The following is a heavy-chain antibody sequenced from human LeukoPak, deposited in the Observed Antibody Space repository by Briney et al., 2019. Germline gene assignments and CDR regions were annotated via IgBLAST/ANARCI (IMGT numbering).Heavy chain of an antibody. D-gene: IGHD3-16*01. CDR2: IKENGSEA. CDR1: GFPFSGFW. V-gene: IGHV3-7*04. CDR3: ARGGANRFDY. J-gene: IGHJ4*02. Sequence: PGGSLRLSCAASGFPFSGFWMTWVRQAPGKGLEWVAAIKENGSEAYFADSVRGRFAISRDNAKNSLYLQMNSLRGEDPAVYYCARGGANRFDYWGQGTLVTVSS.